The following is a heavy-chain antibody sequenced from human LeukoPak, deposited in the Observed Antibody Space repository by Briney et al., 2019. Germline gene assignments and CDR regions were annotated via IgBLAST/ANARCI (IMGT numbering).Heavy chain of an antibody. Sequence: PGASVKVACQASGYTFTSYDISWLRQATGQGLEWMGWVSPDSGNTGYSRKFQGRVTITRNTSIRTAYMELSSLRSEDTAVYYCARGLRQWLVEGAFDVWGQGTMVTVSS. V-gene: IGHV1-8*03. D-gene: IGHD6-19*01. CDR2: VSPDSGNT. CDR1: GYTFTSYD. CDR3: ARGLRQWLVEGAFDV. J-gene: IGHJ3*01.